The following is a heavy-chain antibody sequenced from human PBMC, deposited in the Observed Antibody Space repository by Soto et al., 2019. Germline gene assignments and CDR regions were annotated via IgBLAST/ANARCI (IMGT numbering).Heavy chain of an antibody. Sequence: SQTLPLTCTVADGSSSSRGDYRGWIRQPPGKGLEWIGIIYSSGSAFYNPSLGGRVTMSVDTSKNQFSLKLTFVTAADTSVYYCVRQTKDYYDTSGNVLDFWGQGTLVTVSS. CDR2: IYSSGSA. D-gene: IGHD3-22*01. J-gene: IGHJ4*02. CDR3: VRQTKDYYDTSGNVLDF. CDR1: DGSSSSRGDY. V-gene: IGHV4-39*01.